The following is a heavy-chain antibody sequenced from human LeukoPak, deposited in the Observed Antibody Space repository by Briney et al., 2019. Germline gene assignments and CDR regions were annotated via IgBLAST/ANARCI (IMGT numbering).Heavy chain of an antibody. CDR3: ARDRLERPTSNFDY. J-gene: IGHJ4*02. CDR2: ISTSGST. CDR1: GDTISVANYY. Sequence: SETLSVTCTVSGDTISVANYYWTWIRQPPDKGLPWIGRISTSGSTSYDPSLKSRVTISVDTSKNQFSLKLSSVTAADTAVYYCARDRLERPTSNFDYWGQGTLVTVSS. D-gene: IGHD1-1*01. V-gene: IGHV4-61*02.